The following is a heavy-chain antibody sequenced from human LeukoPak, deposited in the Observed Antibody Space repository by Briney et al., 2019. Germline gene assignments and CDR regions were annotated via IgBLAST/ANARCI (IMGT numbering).Heavy chain of an antibody. CDR2: INPNSGDT. D-gene: IGHD1-26*01. V-gene: IGHV1-2*02. J-gene: IGHJ4*02. CDR1: GYTFTGYY. Sequence: ASVKVSCKASGYTFTGYYMHWVRQAPGQGLEWMGWINPNSGDTNYAQKLQGRVTMTTDTSTSTAYMELRSLRSDDTAVYYCARVAKWELPYYFDYWGQGTLVTVSS. CDR3: ARVAKWELPYYFDY.